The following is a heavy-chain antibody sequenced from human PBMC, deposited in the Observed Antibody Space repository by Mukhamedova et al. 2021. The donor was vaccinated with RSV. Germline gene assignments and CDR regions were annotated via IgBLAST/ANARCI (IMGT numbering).Heavy chain of an antibody. Sequence: GGTTDYAAPVKGRFTISRDDSKNTLYLQMNRLKTEATAVYYCTTVSPMGGRYNYWGQGPLVTVSS. V-gene: IGHV3-15*01. CDR3: TTVSPMGGRYNY. J-gene: IGHJ4*02. CDR2: GGTT. D-gene: IGHD1-26*01.